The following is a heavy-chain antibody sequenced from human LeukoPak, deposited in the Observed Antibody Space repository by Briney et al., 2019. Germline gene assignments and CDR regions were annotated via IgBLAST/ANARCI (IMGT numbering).Heavy chain of an antibody. D-gene: IGHD4-17*01. CDR2: ISGGGETT. CDR1: GFTLNNYA. V-gene: IGHV3-23*01. Sequence: PRGSLRLSCAASGFTLNNYAMNSVRQAPGKGLEWVSSISGGGETTYYADSAKGRFTISRDNSQNTLYLQMNSLRAEDTAVYYCARDYADYVGYFFFDYWGQGTLVTVSS. CDR3: ARDYADYVGYFFFDY. J-gene: IGHJ4*02.